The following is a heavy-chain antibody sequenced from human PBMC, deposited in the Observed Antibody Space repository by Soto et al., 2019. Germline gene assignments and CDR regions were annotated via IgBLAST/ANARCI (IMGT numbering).Heavy chain of an antibody. CDR1: GGSISSGGYY. J-gene: IGHJ4*02. CDR3: ARATVATLWDY. CDR2: IYYSGST. D-gene: IGHD5-12*01. Sequence: QVQLQESGPGLVKPSQTLSLTCTVSGGSISSGGYYWSWIRQHPGKGLEWIGYIYYSGSTYYNPSRKSXXTXSXXTSKNQFSLKLSSVTAADTAVYYCARATVATLWDYWGQGTLVTVSS. V-gene: IGHV4-31*03.